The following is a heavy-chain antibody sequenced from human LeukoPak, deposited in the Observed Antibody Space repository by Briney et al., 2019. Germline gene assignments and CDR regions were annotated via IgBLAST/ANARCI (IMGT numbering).Heavy chain of an antibody. V-gene: IGHV3-21*01. CDR1: GYTFSSYS. J-gene: IGHJ4*02. CDR3: VRGSRGYDFWSGIFDY. CDR2: ISSSSSYI. D-gene: IGHD3-3*01. Sequence: NPGGPLRLFCAASGYTFSSYSMNWVRQAPGKGLEWVSSISSSSSYIYYADSVRGRFTISRHNAKNSLYLQMNSLRAEDRAVYYWVRGSRGYDFWSGIFDYWGQGTLVTVSS.